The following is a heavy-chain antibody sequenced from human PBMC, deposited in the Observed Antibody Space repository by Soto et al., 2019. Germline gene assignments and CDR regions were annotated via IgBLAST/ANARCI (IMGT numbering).Heavy chain of an antibody. D-gene: IGHD3-3*01. V-gene: IGHV4-59*01. J-gene: IGHJ5*02. CDR2: IYYSGST. CDR3: ARDHRRFGEFDP. Sequence: SETLSLTCTVSGGSISSYYWSWIRQPPGKGLEWIGYIYYSGSTNYNPSLKSRVTISVDTSKNQFSLKLSSVTAADTAVYYCARDHRRFGEFDPWGQGTLVTVSS. CDR1: GGSISSYY.